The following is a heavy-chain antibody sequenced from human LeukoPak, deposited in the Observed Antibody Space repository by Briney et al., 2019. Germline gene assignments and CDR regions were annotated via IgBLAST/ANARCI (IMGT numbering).Heavy chain of an antibody. CDR2: MTYRGSA. CDR3: AVYGGNWDFDS. D-gene: IGHD4/OR15-4a*01. J-gene: IGHJ4*02. Sequence: SETLSLTCAVYNGFDNLYFMLVRQAPGKGLEWIGEMTYRGSANYNPSLRSRVTISINVSQRQFSLILRSVTAADTATYYCAVYGGNWDFDSWGQGTPVTVSS. CDR1: NGFDNLYF. V-gene: IGHV4-34*01.